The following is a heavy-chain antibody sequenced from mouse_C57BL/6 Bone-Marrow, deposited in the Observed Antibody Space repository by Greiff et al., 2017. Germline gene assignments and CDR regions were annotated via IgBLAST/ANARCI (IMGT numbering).Heavy chain of an antibody. V-gene: IGHV5-6*01. Sequence: EVQLVESGGDLVKPGGSLKLSCAASGFTFSSYGMSWVRQTPDQRLEWVATLSSGGSYTYYPDSVKGRFTISRDNAKNTPYLQRGSLKSEDTARYYCARDYYLDYWGQGTTLTVSS. CDR1: GFTFSSYG. CDR2: LSSGGSYT. J-gene: IGHJ2*01. CDR3: ARDYYLDY.